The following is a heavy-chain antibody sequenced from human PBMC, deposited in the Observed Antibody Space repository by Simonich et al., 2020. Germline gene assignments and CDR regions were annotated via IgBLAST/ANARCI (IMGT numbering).Heavy chain of an antibody. CDR2: ISGSGGST. CDR3: AKDLGERITMIVVVIDAFDI. Sequence: GGGLVQPGGSLRLSCAASGFTFSSYAMSWVRQAPGKGLEWVSAISGSGGSTYYADSVKCRFTISRGNSKNTLYLQRNSLRAEDTAVYYCAKDLGERITMIVVVIDAFDIWGQGTMVTVSS. CDR1: GFTFSSYA. V-gene: IGHV3-23*01. D-gene: IGHD3-22*01. J-gene: IGHJ3*02.